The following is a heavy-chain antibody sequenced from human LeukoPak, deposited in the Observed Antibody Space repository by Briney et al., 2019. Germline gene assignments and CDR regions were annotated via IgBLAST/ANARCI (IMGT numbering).Heavy chain of an antibody. CDR1: GYCFTNYW. V-gene: IGHV5-10-1*01. J-gene: IGHJ4*02. Sequence: GESLKISCQGPGYCFTNYWISWVRQMPGKGLEWMGRINPIDSYTKYSPSFQGHVTILVDKSINTAYLQWSSLKASDTAIYYCARRGSGSYLDLDYWGQGTVVTVSS. CDR2: INPIDSYT. CDR3: ARRGSGSYLDLDY. D-gene: IGHD3-10*01.